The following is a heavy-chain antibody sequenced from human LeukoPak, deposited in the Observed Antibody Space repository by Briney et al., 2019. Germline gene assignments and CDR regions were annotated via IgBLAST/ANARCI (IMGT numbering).Heavy chain of an antibody. Sequence: ASVKVSXKVSGYTLTELSMHWMRQAPGKGLEWIGGFDPEDGETIYAQRFQGRVTMTEDTSTDTAYMELSSLRSEDTAVYYCATLIPTYYYDSSGFDYWGQGTLVTVSS. CDR3: ATLIPTYYYDSSGFDY. J-gene: IGHJ4*02. CDR1: GYTLTELS. V-gene: IGHV1-24*01. D-gene: IGHD3-22*01. CDR2: FDPEDGET.